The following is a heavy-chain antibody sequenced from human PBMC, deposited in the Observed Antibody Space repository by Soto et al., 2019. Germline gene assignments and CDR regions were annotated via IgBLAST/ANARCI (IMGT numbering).Heavy chain of an antibody. V-gene: IGHV4-30-4*01. CDR2: IHYSGSV. Sequence: QVQLQESGPGLVRPSQTLSLTCTVSGGSISSDHYHWTWIRQTPGKGLEWIGYIHYSGSVYYNPSPPSRVTRAVDTSKNLCSLKLSSVTAADTAVYFCVREDDGGDRDYYGLDVWGQGTTVTVSS. CDR3: VREDDGGDRDYYGLDV. CDR1: GGSISSDHYH. D-gene: IGHD4-17*01. J-gene: IGHJ6*02.